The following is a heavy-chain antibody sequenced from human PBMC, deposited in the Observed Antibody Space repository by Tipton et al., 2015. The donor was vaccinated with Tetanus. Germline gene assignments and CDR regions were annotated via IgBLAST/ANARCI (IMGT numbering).Heavy chain of an antibody. CDR2: ISYSSTSI. J-gene: IGHJ6*02. V-gene: IGHV3-48*02. CDR3: ARDRRSYIASAGYGMDV. Sequence: SLRLSCAGSGFSFRDFGMNWVRQAPGKGLEWVSYISYSSTSIYYADSVKGRFVVSRDNAKNSVYLQMSSLRDDDTAIYYCARDRRSYIASAGYGMDVWGQGTPVTASS. D-gene: IGHD6-13*01. CDR1: GFSFRDFG.